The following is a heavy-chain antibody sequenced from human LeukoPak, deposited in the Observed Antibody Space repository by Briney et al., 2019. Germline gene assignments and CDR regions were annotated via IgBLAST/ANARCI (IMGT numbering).Heavy chain of an antibody. D-gene: IGHD6-13*01. CDR1: GFTFSSYG. CDR2: IRYDGSNK. CDR3: ARDLAKQQLVRAFDY. J-gene: IGHJ4*02. Sequence: TGGSLRLSCAASGFTFSSYGMHWVRQAPGKGLEWVAFIRYDGSNKYYADSVKGRFTISRDNSKNTLYLQMNSLRAEDTAVYYCARDLAKQQLVRAFDYWGQGTLVTVSS. V-gene: IGHV3-30*02.